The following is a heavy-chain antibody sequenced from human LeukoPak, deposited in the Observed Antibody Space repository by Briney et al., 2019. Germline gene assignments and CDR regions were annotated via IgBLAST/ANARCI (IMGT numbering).Heavy chain of an antibody. CDR1: GGSFSGYY. D-gene: IGHD6-13*01. Sequence: PSETLSLTCAVYGGSFSGYYWSWIRQPPGKGLEWIGEINHSGNTNYNPSLKSRVTISVDTSKNQFSLKLNSVTAADTAVYYCARALSIAAAGPDYWGQGTLVTVSS. V-gene: IGHV4-34*01. J-gene: IGHJ4*02. CDR3: ARALSIAAAGPDY. CDR2: INHSGNT.